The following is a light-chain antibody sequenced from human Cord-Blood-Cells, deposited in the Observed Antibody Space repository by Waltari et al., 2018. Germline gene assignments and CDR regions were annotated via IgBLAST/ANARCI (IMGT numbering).Light chain of an antibody. Sequence: DSLMTQSPLSLPVTPGEPASISCRSSQSLLHSNGYNYLDWYLQKPGQSPQLLIYLGTNQASGVPDRFSGSGSDTDFTLKISRVEAEDVGVYYSMQALQTPFGGGTKVEIK. V-gene: IGKV2-28*01. CDR1: QSLLHSNGYNY. J-gene: IGKJ4*01. CDR2: LGT. CDR3: MQALQTP.